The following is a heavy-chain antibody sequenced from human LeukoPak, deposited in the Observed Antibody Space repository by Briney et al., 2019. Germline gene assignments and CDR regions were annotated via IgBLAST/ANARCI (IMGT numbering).Heavy chain of an antibody. CDR2: ISYDGSNK. V-gene: IGHV3-30*18. CDR3: AKRRSAAGIQRRILGEIDY. Sequence: GGSLRLSCAASGFTFSSYGMHWVRQAPGKGLEWVAVISYDGSNKYYADSVKGRFTISRDNSKNTLYLQMNSLRAEDTAVYYCAKRRSAAGIQRRILGEIDYWGQGTLVTVSS. CDR1: GFTFSSYG. D-gene: IGHD6-13*01. J-gene: IGHJ4*02.